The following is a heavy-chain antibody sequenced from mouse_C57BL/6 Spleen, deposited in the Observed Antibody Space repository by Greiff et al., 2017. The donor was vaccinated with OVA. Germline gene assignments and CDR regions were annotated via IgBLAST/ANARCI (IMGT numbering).Heavy chain of an antibody. J-gene: IGHJ3*01. CDR1: GFSLTSYA. Sequence: QVQLQRSGPGLVAPSQSLSITCTVSGFSLTSYAISWVRQPPGKGLEWLGVIWTGGGTNYNSALKSRLRISKDNSKSQVFLKMNSLQTDDTASYYCANHDYDVWFAYWGQGTLVTVSA. CDR2: IWTGGGT. V-gene: IGHV2-9-1*01. D-gene: IGHD2-4*01. CDR3: ANHDYDVWFAY.